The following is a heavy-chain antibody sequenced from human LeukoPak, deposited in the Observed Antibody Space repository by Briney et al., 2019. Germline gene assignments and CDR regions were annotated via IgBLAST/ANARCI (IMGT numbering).Heavy chain of an antibody. CDR1: GFTFSSYS. CDR3: ARDRGIAVADYFDY. V-gene: IGHV3-48*01. D-gene: IGHD6-19*01. J-gene: IGHJ4*02. Sequence: GGPQRLSCAASGFTFSSYSMNWVRQAPGKGLEWVSYISSSSSTIYYADSVKGRFTISRDNAKNSLYLQMNSLRAEDTAVYYCARDRGIAVADYFDYWGQGTLVTVSS. CDR2: ISSSSSTI.